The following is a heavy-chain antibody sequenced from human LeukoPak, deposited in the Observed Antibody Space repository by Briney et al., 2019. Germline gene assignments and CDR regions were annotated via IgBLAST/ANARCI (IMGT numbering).Heavy chain of an antibody. CDR2: INHSGST. V-gene: IGHV4-34*01. J-gene: IGHJ5*02. CDR1: GGSISGSQ. D-gene: IGHD3-10*01. Sequence: SETLSLTCTVSGGSISGSQWTWIRQPPGQGLEWIGEINHSGSTNYNPSLKSRVTISVDTSKNHFSLKLSSVTATDTAVYYCAREGPYGSGTYYTYWFDPWSQGTLVTVSS. CDR3: AREGPYGSGTYYTYWFDP.